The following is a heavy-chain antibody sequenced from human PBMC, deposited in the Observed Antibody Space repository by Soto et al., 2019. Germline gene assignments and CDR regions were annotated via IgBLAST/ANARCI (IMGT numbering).Heavy chain of an antibody. D-gene: IGHD1-1*01. Sequence: SETLSLTCTVPGGSISGYYWIWMRQPPGKGLEWIGYIYNSGSTNYNPALKSRVTISVDTSKNQFSLKLSSVTAADTAVYYCARDRTLFGTGSTYYFDYWGQGTLVTVSS. CDR3: ARDRTLFGTGSTYYFDY. CDR1: GGSISGYY. V-gene: IGHV4-4*08. J-gene: IGHJ4*02. CDR2: IYNSGST.